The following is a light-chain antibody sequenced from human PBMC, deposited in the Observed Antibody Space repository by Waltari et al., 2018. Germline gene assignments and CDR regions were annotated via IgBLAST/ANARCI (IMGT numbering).Light chain of an antibody. Sequence: DIQMTQSPSSLSASVGDRVTITCRASQSISSYLNWYQQKPGKAPKLLIYAASSLQSGVPSRFRGSGSGTDFTLTISSLQPEDFATYYCQQSYSTHRTFGQGTKVEIK. CDR1: QSISSY. CDR2: AAS. J-gene: IGKJ1*01. V-gene: IGKV1-39*01. CDR3: QQSYSTHRT.